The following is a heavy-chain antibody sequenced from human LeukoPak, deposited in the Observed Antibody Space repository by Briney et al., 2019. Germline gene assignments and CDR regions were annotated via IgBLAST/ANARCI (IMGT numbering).Heavy chain of an antibody. V-gene: IGHV3-23*01. CDR3: AKPGRTAAGLFDS. D-gene: IGHD6-13*01. J-gene: IGHJ4*02. Sequence: GGSLRLSCAASGFTFKNYALRWVRQAPGKGLEWVSGFSVNGRYTYYADFVKGRFTIARDIAKNTLYLQMNSLRAEDTATYYCAKPGRTAAGLFDSWGQGTLVTVSS. CDR1: GFTFKNYA. CDR2: FSVNGRYT.